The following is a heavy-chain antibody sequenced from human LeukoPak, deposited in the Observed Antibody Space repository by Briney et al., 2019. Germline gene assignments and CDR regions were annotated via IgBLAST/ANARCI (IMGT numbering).Heavy chain of an antibody. CDR1: GGSFSGYY. J-gene: IGHJ5*02. CDR3: ARRPRATRFDP. V-gene: IGHV4-34*01. CDR2: INHSGST. Sequence: PSETLSLTCAVYGGSFSGYYWSWIRQPPGKGLEWIGEINHSGSTNYNPSLKSRVTISVDTSKNQFSLKLSSVTAADTAVYYCARRPRATRFDPWGQGTLVTVSS.